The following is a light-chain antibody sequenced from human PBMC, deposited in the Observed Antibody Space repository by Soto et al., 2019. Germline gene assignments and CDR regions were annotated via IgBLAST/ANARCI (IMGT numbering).Light chain of an antibody. V-gene: IGKV3-20*01. CDR1: QSVSSNY. Sequence: EVVLTQSPGTLSLSPGARATLSCRARQSVSSNYLAWYQQRPGQAPTLLISDASTRAPGIPDRFSGSGSGTDLTLTISRLQPEDYALYYCQQYGPSLITFGQGTRLDIK. CDR2: DAS. CDR3: QQYGPSLIT. J-gene: IGKJ5*01.